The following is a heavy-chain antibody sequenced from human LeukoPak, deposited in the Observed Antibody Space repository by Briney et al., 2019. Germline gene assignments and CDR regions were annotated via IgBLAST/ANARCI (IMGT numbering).Heavy chain of an antibody. V-gene: IGHV3-23*01. CDR1: GFTFSSYA. CDR2: ISGSGGST. D-gene: IGHD5-12*01. J-gene: IGHJ6*02. Sequence: GGSLRLSCAASGFTFSSYAMSWVRQAPGKGLEWVSAISGSGGSTYYADSAKGRFTISRDNSKNTLYLQMNSLRAEDTAVYYCAKPGGVATMAALLDYYYGMDVWGQGTTVTVSS. CDR3: AKPGGVATMAALLDYYYGMDV.